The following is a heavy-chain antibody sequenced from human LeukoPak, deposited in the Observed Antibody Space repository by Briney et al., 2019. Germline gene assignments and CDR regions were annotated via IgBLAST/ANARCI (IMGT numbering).Heavy chain of an antibody. D-gene: IGHD1-14*01. J-gene: IGHJ4*02. V-gene: IGHV3-23*01. CDR2: ISSSGSGDNT. CDR3: AKDPRNPRYDFDY. Sequence: GGSLRLSCAASGVTLSTYAMSWARQAPGKGLEWVSGISSSGSGDNTYYADSVKGRFTISRDNSKNTLYLQMNSLRAEDTAVYYCAKDPRNPRYDFDYWGQGTLVTVSS. CDR1: GVTLSTYA.